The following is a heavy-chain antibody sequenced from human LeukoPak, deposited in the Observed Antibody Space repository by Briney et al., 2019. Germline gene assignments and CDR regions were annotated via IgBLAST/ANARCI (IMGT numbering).Heavy chain of an antibody. CDR3: GVSSSWRGPLDY. J-gene: IGHJ4*02. CDR1: GFTFSSYG. Sequence: GGSLRLSCAASGFTFSSYGMHWVRQAPGKGLEWVAVISYDGSNKYYADTVKGRFTISRDNSKNTLYLQMNSLRAEDTAVYYCGVSSSWRGPLDYWGQGTLVTVSS. D-gene: IGHD6-13*01. V-gene: IGHV3-30*03. CDR2: ISYDGSNK.